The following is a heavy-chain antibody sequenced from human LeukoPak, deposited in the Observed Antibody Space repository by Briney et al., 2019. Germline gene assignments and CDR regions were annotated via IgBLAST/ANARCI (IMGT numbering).Heavy chain of an antibody. CDR3: ATNSKYYYYYYGMDV. J-gene: IGHJ6*02. CDR2: INHSGGT. CDR1: GGSFSGYY. D-gene: IGHD4-23*01. Sequence: SETLSLTCAVYGGSFSGYYWNWIRQPPGKGLEWIGEINHSGGTNYNPSLKSRVTISVDTSKNQFSLKLSSVTAADTAVYYCATNSKYYYYYYGMDVWGQGTTVTVSS. V-gene: IGHV4-34*01.